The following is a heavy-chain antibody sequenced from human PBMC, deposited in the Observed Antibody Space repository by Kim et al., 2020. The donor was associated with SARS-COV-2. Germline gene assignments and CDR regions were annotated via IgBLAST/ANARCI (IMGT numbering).Heavy chain of an antibody. CDR2: IDPSDSYT. Sequence: GESLKISCKGSGYSFTSYWISWVRQMPGKGLEWMGRIDPSDSYTNYSPSFQGHVTISADKSISTAYLQWSSLKASDTAMYYCARLLKEYGYSYGYGAHSYAFDIWGQGTMVTVSS. V-gene: IGHV5-10-1*01. J-gene: IGHJ3*02. CDR3: ARLLKEYGYSYGYGAHSYAFDI. CDR1: GYSFTSYW. D-gene: IGHD5-18*01.